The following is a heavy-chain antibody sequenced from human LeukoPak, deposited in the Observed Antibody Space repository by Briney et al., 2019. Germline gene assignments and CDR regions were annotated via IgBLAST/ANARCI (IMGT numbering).Heavy chain of an antibody. J-gene: IGHJ4*02. V-gene: IGHV3-49*03. D-gene: IGHD2-2*01. CDR2: IRSKAYGGTT. CDR1: GFTFGDYA. Sequence: PGRSPRLSCTASGFTFGDYAMSWFRQAPGKGLEWVGFIRSKAYGGTTENAASVKGRFTISRDDSESIAYLQMNSLKTEDTAVYYCARGGVYCSSVSCSVDYWGQGILVTVSS. CDR3: ARGGVYCSSVSCSVDY.